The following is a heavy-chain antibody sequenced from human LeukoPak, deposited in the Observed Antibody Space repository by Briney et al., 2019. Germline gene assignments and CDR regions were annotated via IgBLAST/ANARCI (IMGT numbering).Heavy chain of an antibody. CDR2: INSDGSIT. V-gene: IGHV3-74*03. J-gene: IGHJ6*02. CDR1: GFTFSTFW. Sequence: GGSLRLSCAASGFTFSTFWMHWVRQTPGKGLVWVSGINSDGSITTYADSVKGRFTISRDNAENTLYLQMNSLRAEDTAVYYCARGRYYGMDVWGQGTTVTVSS. CDR3: ARGRYYGMDV.